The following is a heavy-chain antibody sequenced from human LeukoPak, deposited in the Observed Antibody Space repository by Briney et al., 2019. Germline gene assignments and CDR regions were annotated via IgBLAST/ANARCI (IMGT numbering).Heavy chain of an antibody. CDR2: ISAYNGNT. Sequence: GASVTVSCKASGYTFTSYGISWVRQAPGQGLEWMGWISAYNGNTNYAQKLQGRVTMTTDTSTSTAYMELRSLSSDDTAVYYGARDWRGYSYGYGNYVDYWGQGTLVTVSS. CDR3: ARDWRGYSYGYGNYVDY. J-gene: IGHJ4*02. CDR1: GYTFTSYG. D-gene: IGHD5-18*01. V-gene: IGHV1-18*01.